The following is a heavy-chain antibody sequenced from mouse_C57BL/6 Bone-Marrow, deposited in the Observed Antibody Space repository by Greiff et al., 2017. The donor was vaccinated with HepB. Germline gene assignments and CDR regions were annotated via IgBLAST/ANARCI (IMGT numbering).Heavy chain of an antibody. CDR1: GFTFSDYG. V-gene: IGHV5-15*01. J-gene: IGHJ4*01. CDR3: ARSYDYGSSYAMDY. CDR2: ISNLADSI. Sequence: EVQRVESGGGLVQPGASLKLSCAASGFTFSDYGMAWVRQAPGNGPEWVAFISNLADSIYYADTVTGRFTISRENAKNTLYMEMSSLRSEDTAMYYCARSYDYGSSYAMDYWGQGTSVTVSS. D-gene: IGHD1-1*01.